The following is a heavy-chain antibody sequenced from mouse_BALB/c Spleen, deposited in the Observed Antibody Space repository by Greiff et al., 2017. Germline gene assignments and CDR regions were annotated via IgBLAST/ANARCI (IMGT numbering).Heavy chain of an antibody. D-gene: IGHD1-1*01. Sequence: QVQLKQPGAELVKPGASVKLSCKASGYTFTSYWMHWVKQRPGQGLEWIGEINPSNGRTNYNEKFKSKATLTVDKSSSTAYMQLSSLTSEDSAVYYCARGDYGSSSAWFAYWGQGTLVTVSA. CDR3: ARGDYGSSSAWFAY. J-gene: IGHJ3*01. CDR1: GYTFTSYW. CDR2: INPSNGRT. V-gene: IGHV1S81*02.